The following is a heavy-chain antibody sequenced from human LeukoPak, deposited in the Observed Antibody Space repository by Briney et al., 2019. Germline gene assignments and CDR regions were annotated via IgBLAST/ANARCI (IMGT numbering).Heavy chain of an antibody. D-gene: IGHD6-6*01. Sequence: SETLSLTCAVSGGSISSGGYSWSWIRQPPGKGLEWIGYIYHSGSTYYNPSLKSRVTISVDTSKNQFSLNLNSVTAADTAVYYCARGGAARLHFQNWGQGTLVTVSS. V-gene: IGHV4-30-2*01. CDR1: GGSISSGGYS. CDR3: ARGGAARLHFQN. J-gene: IGHJ1*01. CDR2: IYHSGST.